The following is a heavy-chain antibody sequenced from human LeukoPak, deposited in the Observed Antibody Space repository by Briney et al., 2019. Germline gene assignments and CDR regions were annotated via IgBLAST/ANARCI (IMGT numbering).Heavy chain of an antibody. CDR3: ARDSDSSSWIIYYCMDV. V-gene: IGHV1-18*01. J-gene: IGHJ6*02. Sequence: ASVKVSCKASGYTFTSYGISWVRQAPGQGLEWMGWISAYNGNTNYAQKLQGRVTTTTDTSTSTAYMELRSLRSDDTAVYYCARDSDSSSWIIYYCMDVWGQGTTVTVSS. CDR2: ISAYNGNT. CDR1: GYTFTSYG. D-gene: IGHD6-13*01.